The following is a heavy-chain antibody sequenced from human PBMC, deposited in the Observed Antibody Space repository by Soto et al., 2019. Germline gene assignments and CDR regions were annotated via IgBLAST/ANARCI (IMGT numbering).Heavy chain of an antibody. D-gene: IGHD3-9*01. V-gene: IGHV3-7*01. CDR2: IKQDESEK. CDR3: ARRLTYYDILTGQNFDY. Sequence: GGSLRLSCAASGFTFISYWMSWVLQAPWKGLEWVANIKQDESEKYYVDSVKGRFTISRDNAKNSLYLQMNSLRAEDTAVYYCARRLTYYDILTGQNFDYWGQRTLVTVSS. J-gene: IGHJ4*02. CDR1: GFTFISYW.